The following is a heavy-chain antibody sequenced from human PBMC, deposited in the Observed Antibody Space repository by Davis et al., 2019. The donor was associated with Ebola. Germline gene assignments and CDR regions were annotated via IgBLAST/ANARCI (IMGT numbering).Heavy chain of an antibody. J-gene: IGHJ6*02. CDR3: ARDMGYCSSTSCYAYYYYYGMDV. Sequence: GGSLRLSCAAPGFTFSSYGMHWVRQAPAKGLEWVAVIWYDGSNNYYADSVKGRFTISRDNSKNTLYLQMNSLRAEDTAVYYCARDMGYCSSTSCYAYYYYYGMDVWGQGTTVTVSS. D-gene: IGHD2-2*01. V-gene: IGHV3-33*01. CDR2: IWYDGSNN. CDR1: GFTFSSYG.